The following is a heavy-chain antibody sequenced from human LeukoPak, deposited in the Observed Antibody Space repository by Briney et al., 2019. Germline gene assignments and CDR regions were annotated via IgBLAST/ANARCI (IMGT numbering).Heavy chain of an antibody. CDR2: IYYSGST. V-gene: IGHV4-39*07. D-gene: IGHD5-12*01. J-gene: IGHJ6*03. Sequence: SETLSLTCTVSGGSISSSSYYWGWIRQPPGKGLEWIGSIYYSGSTYYNPSLKSRVTISVDTSKNQFSLKLSSVTAADTAVYYCARVAPGYSGYDGTYYYYYYMDVWGKGTTVTVSS. CDR1: GGSISSSSYY. CDR3: ARVAPGYSGYDGTYYYYYYMDV.